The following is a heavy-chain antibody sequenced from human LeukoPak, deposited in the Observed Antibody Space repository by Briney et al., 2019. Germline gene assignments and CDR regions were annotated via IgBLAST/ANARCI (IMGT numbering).Heavy chain of an antibody. Sequence: GGSLRLSCAASGFTFSSYAMHWVRQAPGKGLEWVAVISYDGSNKYYADSVKGRFTISRDNSKNTLYLQMNSLRAEDTAVYYCARPSPSRPYFDYWGQGTLVTVSS. V-gene: IGHV3-30-3*01. J-gene: IGHJ4*02. CDR3: ARPSPSRPYFDY. CDR2: ISYDGSNK. CDR1: GFTFSSYA.